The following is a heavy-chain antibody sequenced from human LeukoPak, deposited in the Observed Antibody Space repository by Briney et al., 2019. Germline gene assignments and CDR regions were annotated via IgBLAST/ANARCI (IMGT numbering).Heavy chain of an antibody. D-gene: IGHD6-13*01. J-gene: IGHJ4*02. CDR3: AKASISSSWSNEYYFDY. CDR2: IYSGGST. V-gene: IGHV3-53*01. CDR1: GFTVSSNY. Sequence: QPGGSLRLSCAASGFTVSSNYMSWVRQAPGKGLEWVSVIYSGGSTYYADSVKGRFTISRDNSKNTLYLQMNSLRAEDTAVYYCAKASISSSWSNEYYFDYWGQGTLVTVSS.